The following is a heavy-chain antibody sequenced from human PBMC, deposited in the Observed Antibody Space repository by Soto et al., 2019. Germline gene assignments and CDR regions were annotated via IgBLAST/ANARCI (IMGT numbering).Heavy chain of an antibody. D-gene: IGHD5-12*01. V-gene: IGHV1-2*04. Sequence: ASVKVSCKASGYTFTGYYMHWVRQAPGQGLEWMGWINPNSGGTNYAQKFQGWVTMTRDTSFSTAYMELSRLRSDDTAVYYCARAWVEPAAGRDGYNFYYYGMDVWGQGTTVTVSS. CDR3: ARAWVEPAAGRDGYNFYYYGMDV. J-gene: IGHJ6*02. CDR1: GYTFTGYY. CDR2: INPNSGGT.